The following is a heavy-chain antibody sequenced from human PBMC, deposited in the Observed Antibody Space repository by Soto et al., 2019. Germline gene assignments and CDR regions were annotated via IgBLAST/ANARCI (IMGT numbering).Heavy chain of an antibody. CDR1: GGSISSYY. J-gene: IGHJ6*02. CDR3: ARDRAAAGNYYYYYGMDV. Sequence: TLSLTCTVSGGSISSYYWSWIRQPPGKGLEWIGYIYYSGSTNYNPSLKSRVTISVDTSKNQFSLKLSSVTAADTAVYYCARDRAAAGNYYYYYGMDVWGQGTTVTVSS. CDR2: IYYSGST. D-gene: IGHD6-13*01. V-gene: IGHV4-59*01.